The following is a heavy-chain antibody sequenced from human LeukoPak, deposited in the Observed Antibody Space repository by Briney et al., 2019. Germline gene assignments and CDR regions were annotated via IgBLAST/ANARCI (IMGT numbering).Heavy chain of an antibody. V-gene: IGHV5-51*01. CDR3: ARRSDHGGVDP. Sequence: GESLKISCKGSGYIFTIYWIAWVRQMPGKGLEWMGIIYPGDSDIRYSPSFQGQVTISADKSISTAYLQWSSLKASDTAMYYCARRSDHGGVDPWGQGTLVTVSS. CDR1: GYIFTIYW. CDR2: IYPGDSDI. J-gene: IGHJ5*02. D-gene: IGHD4-23*01.